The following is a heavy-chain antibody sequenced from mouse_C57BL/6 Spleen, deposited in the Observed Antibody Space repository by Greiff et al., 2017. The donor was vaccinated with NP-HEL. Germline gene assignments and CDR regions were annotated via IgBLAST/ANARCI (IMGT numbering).Heavy chain of an antibody. J-gene: IGHJ3*01. D-gene: IGHD2-2*01. CDR1: GFTFSSYA. CDR2: ISSGGDYI. V-gene: IGHV5-9-1*02. Sequence: EVKVVESGEGLVKPGGSLKLSCAASGFTFSSYAMSWVRQTPEKRLEWVAYISSGGDYIYYADTVKGRFTISRDNARNPLYLQMSSLKSEDTAMYYCTRDRMGGYLFAYWGQGTLVTVSA. CDR3: TRDRMGGYLFAY.